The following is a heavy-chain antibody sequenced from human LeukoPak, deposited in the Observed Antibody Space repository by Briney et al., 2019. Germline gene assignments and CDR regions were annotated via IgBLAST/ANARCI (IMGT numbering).Heavy chain of an antibody. Sequence: ASVKVSCKASGYTFTGYYMHWVRQAPGQGLEWMGIINPSGGSTSYAQKFQGRVTMTRDTSTSTVYMELSSLRSEDTAVYYCARQGGTTVTLNWFDPWGQGTLVTVSS. J-gene: IGHJ5*02. CDR1: GYTFTGYY. CDR3: ARQGGTTVTLNWFDP. D-gene: IGHD4-17*01. CDR2: INPSGGST. V-gene: IGHV1-46*01.